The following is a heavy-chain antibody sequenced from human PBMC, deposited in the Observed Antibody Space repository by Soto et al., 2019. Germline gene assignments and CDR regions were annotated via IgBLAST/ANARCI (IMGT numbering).Heavy chain of an antibody. CDR1: GGSISSYY. CDR3: ARTTQLWFTLDFDY. D-gene: IGHD5-18*01. Sequence: SETLSLTCTVSGGSISSYYWSWIRQPPGKGLEWIGYIYYSGSTNYNPSLKSRVTISVDTSKNQFSLKLSSVTAADTAVYYCARTTQLWFTLDFDYWGQGTLVTVSS. J-gene: IGHJ4*02. CDR2: IYYSGST. V-gene: IGHV4-59*01.